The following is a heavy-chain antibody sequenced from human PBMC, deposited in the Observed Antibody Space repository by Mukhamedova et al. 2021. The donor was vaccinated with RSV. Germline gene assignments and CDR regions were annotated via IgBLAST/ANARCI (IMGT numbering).Heavy chain of an antibody. CDR3: ARSEYYYYMDV. CDR2: ISAYNGNT. Sequence: GQGLEWMGWISAYNGNTNYAQKLQGRVTMTTDTSTSTAYMELRSLRSDDTAVYYCARSEYYYYMDVWGKGTTVTVSS. J-gene: IGHJ6*03. V-gene: IGHV1-18*01.